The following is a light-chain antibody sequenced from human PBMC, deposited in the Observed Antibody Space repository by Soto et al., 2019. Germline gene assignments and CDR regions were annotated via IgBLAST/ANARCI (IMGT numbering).Light chain of an antibody. CDR3: SSYAGRNIDYV. CDR2: EVS. CDR1: SSDVGGYNY. J-gene: IGLJ1*01. Sequence: QSALTQPPSASGSPGQSVTISCTGTSSDVGGYNYVSWYQQHPGKVPKLMIYEVSKRPSGVPDRFSGSKSGNTASLTVSGLQAEDEADYYCSSYAGRNIDYVFGTGTKVTVL. V-gene: IGLV2-8*01.